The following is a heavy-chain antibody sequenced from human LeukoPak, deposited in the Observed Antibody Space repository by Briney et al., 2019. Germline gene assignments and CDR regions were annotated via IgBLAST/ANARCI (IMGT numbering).Heavy chain of an antibody. V-gene: IGHV4-34*01. CDR1: GGSFSGYY. D-gene: IGHD5-18*01. J-gene: IGHJ5*02. CDR3: ARVRRTRSRYSYGNNWFDP. CDR2: INHSGST. Sequence: PSETLSLTCAVSGGSFSGYYWSWIRQPPGKGLEWIGEINHSGSTNYNPSLKSRVTIPVDTSKNQFSLKLSSVTAADTAVYYCARVRRTRSRYSYGNNWFDPWGQGTLVTVSS.